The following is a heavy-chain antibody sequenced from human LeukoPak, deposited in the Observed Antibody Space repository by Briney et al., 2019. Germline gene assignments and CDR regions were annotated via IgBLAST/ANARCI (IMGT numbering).Heavy chain of an antibody. D-gene: IGHD1-26*01. CDR1: GFSFSSSW. V-gene: IGHV3-74*01. J-gene: IGHJ4*02. CDR2: INTDGSNT. CDR3: ARDQSIAGPTTADY. Sequence: PGGSLRLSCAASGFSFSSSWMHWVRQAPAKGLVWVSRINTDGSNTIYADSVKGRFTISRDNAKNTLYLQMNSLRAEDTAVYYSARDQSIAGPTTADYWGQGTLVTVSS.